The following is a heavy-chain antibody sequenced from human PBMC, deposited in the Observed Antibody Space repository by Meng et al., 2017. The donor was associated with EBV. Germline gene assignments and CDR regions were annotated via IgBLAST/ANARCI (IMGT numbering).Heavy chain of an antibody. J-gene: IGHJ4*02. CDR2: LIPMSDAP. V-gene: IGHV1-69*01. CDR3: ASESGGGFTPDY. Sequence: VHLVQSGAEVKKPGASGKVSCKTSGGTFRSDAVSWVRQAPGQGLEWMGGLIPMSDAPHYAQKFQGRVTMTADESTNTHYMDLSGLRFEDTAVYYCASESGGGFTPDYWGQGTLVTVSS. CDR1: GGTFRSDA. D-gene: IGHD3-10*01.